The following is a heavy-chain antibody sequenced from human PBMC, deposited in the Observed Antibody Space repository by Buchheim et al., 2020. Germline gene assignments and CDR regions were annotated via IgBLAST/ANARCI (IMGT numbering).Heavy chain of an antibody. CDR1: GYTFTGYY. D-gene: IGHD3-22*01. J-gene: IGHJ6*02. CDR2: INPNSGGT. V-gene: IGHV1-2*04. Sequence: QVQLVQSGAEVKKPGASVKVSCKASGYTFTGYYMHWVRQAPGQGLEWMGWINPNSGGTNYAQKFQGWVTMTRDTSISTAYMELSRLRSDDTAAYYCAREGYDSSGLYYYYYYGMDVWGQGTT. CDR3: AREGYDSSGLYYYYYYGMDV.